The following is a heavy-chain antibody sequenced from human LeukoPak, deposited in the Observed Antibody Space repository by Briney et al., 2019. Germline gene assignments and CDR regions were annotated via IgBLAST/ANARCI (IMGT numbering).Heavy chain of an antibody. CDR3: ARGRRAWLAPEMDV. CDR2: INHSGST. D-gene: IGHD6-19*01. CDR1: GGSFSGYY. Sequence: SETLSLTCAVYGGSFSGYYWSWIRQPPGKGLEWIGEINHSGSTNYNPSLKSRVTISVDTSKNQFSLKLSSVTAADTAVYYCARGRRAWLAPEMDVWGQGTTVTVCS. V-gene: IGHV4-34*01. J-gene: IGHJ6*02.